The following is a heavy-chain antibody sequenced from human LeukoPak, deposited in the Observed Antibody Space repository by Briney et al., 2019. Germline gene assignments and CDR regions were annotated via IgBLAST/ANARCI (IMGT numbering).Heavy chain of an antibody. D-gene: IGHD3-10*01. CDR2: IYYSGST. J-gene: IGHJ6*02. CDR1: GGSISGSSYY. Sequence: SETLSLTCTVSGGSISGSSYYWGWIRQPPGKGLEWIGSIYYSGSTYYNPSLKSRVTISVDTSKNQFSLKLSSVTAADTAVYYCARTRNRLLWFGELPARMDVWGQGTTVTVSS. V-gene: IGHV4-39*01. CDR3: ARTRNRLLWFGELPARMDV.